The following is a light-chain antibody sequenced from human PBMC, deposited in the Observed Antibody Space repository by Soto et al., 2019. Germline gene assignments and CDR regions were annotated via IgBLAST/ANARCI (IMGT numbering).Light chain of an antibody. J-gene: IGKJ1*01. CDR3: QHYNSYSET. Sequence: DLRLTQTQSSLFASVGDTVTITCRASQSISSHLNWYQKKPGKAPNLLMYTASNLQSGVPSRFSGSGSGTEFTLTISSLQPDDFATYYCQHYNSYSETFSQGTKVDIK. CDR1: QSISSH. CDR2: TAS. V-gene: IGKV1-16*01.